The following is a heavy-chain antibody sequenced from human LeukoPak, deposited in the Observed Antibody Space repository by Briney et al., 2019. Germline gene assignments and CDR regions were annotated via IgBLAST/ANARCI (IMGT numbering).Heavy chain of an antibody. J-gene: IGHJ4*02. CDR2: ISAYNGNT. CDR1: GYTFTSYG. Sequence: VAPVKVSCKASGYTFTSYGISWVRQAPGQGLEWMGWISAYNGNTNYAQKLQGRVTMTTDTSTSTAYMELRSLRSDDTAVYYCAWSNYYDSSGYFDYWGQGTLVTVSS. D-gene: IGHD3-22*01. CDR3: AWSNYYDSSGYFDY. V-gene: IGHV1-18*01.